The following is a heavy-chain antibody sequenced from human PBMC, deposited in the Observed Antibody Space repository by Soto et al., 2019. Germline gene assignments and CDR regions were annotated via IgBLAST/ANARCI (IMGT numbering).Heavy chain of an antibody. CDR2: ISAYNGNT. Sequence: RASVKVSCKASGYTFTSYGISWVRQAPGQGLEWMGWISAYNGNTNYAQKLQGRVTMTTDTSTSTAYMELRSLRSDDTAVYYCARDIVSRLAGYYYGMDVWGQGTTVTVSS. J-gene: IGHJ6*02. CDR3: ARDIVSRLAGYYYGMDV. D-gene: IGHD2-15*01. V-gene: IGHV1-18*04. CDR1: GYTFTSYG.